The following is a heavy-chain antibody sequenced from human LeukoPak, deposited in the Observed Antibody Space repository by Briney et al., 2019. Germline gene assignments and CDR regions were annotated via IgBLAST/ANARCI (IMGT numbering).Heavy chain of an antibody. Sequence: GSLRLSCAASGFTFSSYAMSWVRQPPGKGLEWIGEINHSGSTNYNPSLKSRVTISVDTSKNQFSLKLSSVTAADTAVYYCARGGIAAPTYYYYYGMDVWGQGTTVTVSS. D-gene: IGHD6-13*01. J-gene: IGHJ6*02. CDR2: INHSGST. V-gene: IGHV4-34*01. CDR3: ARGGIAAPTYYYYYGMDV. CDR1: GFTFSSYA.